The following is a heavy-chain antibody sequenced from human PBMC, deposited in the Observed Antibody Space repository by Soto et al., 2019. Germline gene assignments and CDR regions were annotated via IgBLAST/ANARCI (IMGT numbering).Heavy chain of an antibody. V-gene: IGHV4-59*01. D-gene: IGHD3-22*01. J-gene: IGHJ4*02. CDR1: GGSISSYY. Sequence: KTSETLSLTCTVSGGSISSYYWSWIRQPPGKGLEWIGYIYYSGSTNYNPSLKSRVTISVDTSKNQFSLKLSSVTAADTAVYYCARTYYYDSSGYYLEYYFDYWGQGTLVTVSS. CDR3: ARTYYYDSSGYYLEYYFDY. CDR2: IYYSGST.